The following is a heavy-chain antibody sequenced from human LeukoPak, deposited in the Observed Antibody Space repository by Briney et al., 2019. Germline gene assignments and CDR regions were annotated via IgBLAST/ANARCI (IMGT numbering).Heavy chain of an antibody. J-gene: IGHJ6*02. CDR2: ISSSSSNI. V-gene: IGHV3-21*01. CDR3: ARDGSPVSLWFGELMRDGMDV. CDR1: GFTFSNYN. Sequence: PGGSLRLSCAASGFTFSNYNMNWVRQAPGKGLEWISSISSSSSNIYYADSVKGRFTISRDNAENSLYLQMKSLRAEDTAVYYCARDGSPVSLWFGELMRDGMDVWGQGTTVTVSS. D-gene: IGHD3-10*01.